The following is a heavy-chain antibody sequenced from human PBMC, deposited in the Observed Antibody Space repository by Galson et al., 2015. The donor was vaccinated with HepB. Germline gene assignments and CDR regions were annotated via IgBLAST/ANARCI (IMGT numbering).Heavy chain of an antibody. Sequence: SLRLSCAGSGFRFNSYGIHWVRQSPGKGLEWISFISYDATNKYYTDSVKGRFSISRYNSKNTVSLQMHGLRPEDTAVYFCVKDGLYLTSGIPSNGFDVWGQGATVTVSS. J-gene: IGHJ6*02. D-gene: IGHD3-10*01. V-gene: IGHV3-30*18. CDR2: ISYDATNK. CDR3: VKDGLYLTSGIPSNGFDV. CDR1: GFRFNSYG.